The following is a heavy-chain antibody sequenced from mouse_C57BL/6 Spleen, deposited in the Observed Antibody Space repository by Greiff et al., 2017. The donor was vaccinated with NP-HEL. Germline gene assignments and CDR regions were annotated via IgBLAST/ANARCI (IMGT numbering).Heavy chain of an antibody. D-gene: IGHD1-1*01. Sequence: VQLQQSGAELVRPGASVTLSCKASGYTFTDYEMHWVKQTPVHGLEWIGAIDPETGGTAYNQKFKGKAILTADKSSSTAYMELRSLTSEDAAVYYCTRKDTTVVANFDYWGQGTTLTVSS. V-gene: IGHV1-15*01. CDR2: IDPETGGT. CDR3: TRKDTTVVANFDY. J-gene: IGHJ2*01. CDR1: GYTFTDYE.